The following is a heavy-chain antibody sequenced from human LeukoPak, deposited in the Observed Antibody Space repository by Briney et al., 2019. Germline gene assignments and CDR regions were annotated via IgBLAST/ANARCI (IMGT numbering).Heavy chain of an antibody. CDR3: ARGGRIVGATSEFDP. CDR1: GGTFSSYA. D-gene: IGHD1-26*01. Sequence: GASVKVSCKASGGTFSSYAISWVRQAPGQGLEWLGWINPNSGGTNCAQKFQGWLTMTRDTSISTAYMELSRLRSDDTAVYYCARGGRIVGATSEFDPWGQGTLVTVSS. V-gene: IGHV1-2*04. CDR2: INPNSGGT. J-gene: IGHJ5*02.